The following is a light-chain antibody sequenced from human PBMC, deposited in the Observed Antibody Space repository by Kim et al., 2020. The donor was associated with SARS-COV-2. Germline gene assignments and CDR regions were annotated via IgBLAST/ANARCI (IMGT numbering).Light chain of an antibody. J-gene: IGKJ2*01. CDR3: QQYVSSPPYT. V-gene: IGKV3-20*01. CDR1: QSVSNSY. CDR2: AVS. Sequence: PGERATLSCRASQSVSNSYFAWYQQKPGQAPRLLIYAVSRSATGVPDRFSGSGSGTDFTLTISRLEPEDFAVYYCQQYVSSPPYTFGQGTQL.